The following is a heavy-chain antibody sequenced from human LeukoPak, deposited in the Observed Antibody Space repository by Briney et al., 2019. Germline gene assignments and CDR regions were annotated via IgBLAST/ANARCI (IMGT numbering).Heavy chain of an antibody. D-gene: IGHD3-10*01. J-gene: IGHJ5*02. CDR2: IYHSGST. CDR3: ARGGYYGSGSYYNYNWFDP. Sequence: SETLSLTCAVSGGSISSSNWWNWVRQPPGKGLEWIGEIYHSGSTNYNPSLKSRVTISVDKSKNQFSLKLSSVTAADTAVYYCARGGYYGSGSYYNYNWFDPWGQGTLVTVSS. CDR1: GGSISSSNW. V-gene: IGHV4-4*02.